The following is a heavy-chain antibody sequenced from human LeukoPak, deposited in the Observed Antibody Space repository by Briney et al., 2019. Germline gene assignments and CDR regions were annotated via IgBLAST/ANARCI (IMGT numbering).Heavy chain of an antibody. J-gene: IGHJ4*02. D-gene: IGHD4-11*01. CDR1: GGSINSYF. CDR3: AREGTVTTRSLDS. CDR2: IYTSDIT. V-gene: IGHV4-4*07. Sequence: SETLSLICTVSGGSINSYFWSWIRQPAGKGLEWIGRIYTSDITNYNPSLKSRPTMSVDTSKNQFSLELSSLTAADTAVYYCAREGTVTTRSLDSWGQGILVTVSS.